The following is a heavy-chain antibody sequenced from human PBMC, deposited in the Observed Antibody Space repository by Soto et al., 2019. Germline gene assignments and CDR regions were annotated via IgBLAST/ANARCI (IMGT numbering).Heavy chain of an antibody. Sequence: PGGSLRLSCAASGFTFSDYYMSWIRQAPGKGLEWVSYISSSSSYTNYADSVKGRFTISRDNAKNPLYLQMNSLRAEDTAVYYCARGKDSSGWYYFDYWGQGTLVTVSS. CDR1: GFTFSDYY. CDR3: ARGKDSSGWYYFDY. J-gene: IGHJ4*02. D-gene: IGHD6-19*01. CDR2: ISSSSSYT. V-gene: IGHV3-11*06.